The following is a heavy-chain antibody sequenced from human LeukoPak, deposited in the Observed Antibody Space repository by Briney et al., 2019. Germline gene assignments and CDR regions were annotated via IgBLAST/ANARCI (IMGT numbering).Heavy chain of an antibody. CDR2: INPKSGGT. D-gene: IGHD4-23*01. Sequence: ASVKVSCKASGYTFTVYYMHWVRHAPGQGLEWMGWINPKSGGTNYAQKFQGRVTMTRDTSISTAYMELSRLRSDDTAVYSCARGGGDFDYWGQGTLVTVSS. J-gene: IGHJ4*02. CDR3: ARGGGDFDY. V-gene: IGHV1-2*02. CDR1: GYTFTVYY.